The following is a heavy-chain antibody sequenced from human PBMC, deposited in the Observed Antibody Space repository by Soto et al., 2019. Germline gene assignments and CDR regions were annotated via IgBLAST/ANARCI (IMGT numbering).Heavy chain of an antibody. CDR3: ARGNGLSFRIVVAPDYYYYGMDV. CDR1: GYTFTGYY. J-gene: IGHJ6*02. Sequence: QVQLVQSGAEVKKPGASVKVSCKASGYTFTGYYMHWVRQAPGQGLEWMGWINPNSGGTNYAQKFQGGVTMTRDTSISTAYMELSRLRSDDTAVYYCARGNGLSFRIVVAPDYYYYGMDVWGQGTTVTVSS. CDR2: INPNSGGT. V-gene: IGHV1-2*02. D-gene: IGHD2-21*01.